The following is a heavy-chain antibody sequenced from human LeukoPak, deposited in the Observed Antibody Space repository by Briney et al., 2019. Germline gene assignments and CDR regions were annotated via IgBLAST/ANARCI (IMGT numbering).Heavy chain of an antibody. Sequence: ASVKVSCKASGYTFTSYDINWVRQAPGQGLEWMGWISAYNGDTNYAQKVQGRVTMTTDTSTRTAYMELRSLRSDDTAVYYCARDSMDYGNNAYFDYWGQGTLVTVSS. CDR2: ISAYNGDT. CDR1: GYTFTSYD. D-gene: IGHD4/OR15-4a*01. V-gene: IGHV1-18*01. CDR3: ARDSMDYGNNAYFDY. J-gene: IGHJ4*02.